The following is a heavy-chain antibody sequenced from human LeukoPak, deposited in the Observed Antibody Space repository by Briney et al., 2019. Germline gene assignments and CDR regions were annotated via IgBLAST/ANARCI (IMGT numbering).Heavy chain of an antibody. D-gene: IGHD6-13*01. CDR2: MNPNSGNT. CDR3: ARALGYSSSWYIGYYYMDV. V-gene: IGHV1-8*01. Sequence: ASVKVSCKASGYTFTSYDINWVRQATGQGLEWMGWMNPNSGNTGYAQKFQGRVTMTRNTSISTAYMELSSLRSEDTAVYYCARALGYSSSWYIGYYYMDVWGKGTTVTVSS. J-gene: IGHJ6*03. CDR1: GYTFTSYD.